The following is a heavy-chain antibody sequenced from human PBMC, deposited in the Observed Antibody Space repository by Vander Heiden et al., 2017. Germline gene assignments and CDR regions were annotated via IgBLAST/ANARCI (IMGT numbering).Heavy chain of an antibody. D-gene: IGHD3-16*01. J-gene: IGHJ4*02. Sequence: PGKGLEWVGRIKSKTDGGTTDDAAPVKGRFTISRDDSKNTLYLKMKSLKTEDTAVYYCTTDLGGGLDYWGQGTLVTVSS. CDR2: IKSKTDGGTT. V-gene: IGHV3-15*01. CDR3: TTDLGGGLDY.